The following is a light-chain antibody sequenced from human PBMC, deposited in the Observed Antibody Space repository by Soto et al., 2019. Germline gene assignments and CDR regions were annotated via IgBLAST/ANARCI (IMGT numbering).Light chain of an antibody. V-gene: IGKV3-20*01. CDR3: HQYGSSQT. CDR1: QTVGSSF. Sequence: EIVMAQSRGSLSMSPGEGARLSCRASQTVGSSFLAWFQHKPGQAPRLVIYGASTRATGIPDRFSGSGSGTDFTLSISRLEPEDFAVYYCHQYGSSQTFGQGTKVDIK. J-gene: IGKJ1*01. CDR2: GAS.